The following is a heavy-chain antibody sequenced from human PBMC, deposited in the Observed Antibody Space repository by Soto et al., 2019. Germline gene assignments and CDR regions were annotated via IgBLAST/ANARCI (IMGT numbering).Heavy chain of an antibody. D-gene: IGHD1-7*01. J-gene: IGHJ4*02. Sequence: SVKVSCKASGGTFSSYAISWVRQAPGQGLEWMGGIIPIFGTANYAQKFQGRVTITADKSTSTAYMELSSLRSEDTAVYYCARGLYNWNYECYYFDYWGQGTLVTVSS. V-gene: IGHV1-69*06. CDR2: IIPIFGTA. CDR3: ARGLYNWNYECYYFDY. CDR1: GGTFSSYA.